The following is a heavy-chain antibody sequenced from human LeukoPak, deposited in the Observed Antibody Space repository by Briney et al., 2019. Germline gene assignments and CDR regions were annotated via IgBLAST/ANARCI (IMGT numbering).Heavy chain of an antibody. CDR3: ARDNTVRDGAWWFNP. CDR1: GYTFTSNY. V-gene: IGHV1-46*01. D-gene: IGHD4-17*01. J-gene: IGHJ5*02. CDR2: ISPSGGST. Sequence: ASVKVSCKAFGYTFTSNYMHWVRQAPGQGPEWMGVISPSGGSTTYAQKFQGRVTLTRDMSTSTDYLELSSLRSEDTAVYYCARDNTVRDGAWWFNPWGQGTLVTVSS.